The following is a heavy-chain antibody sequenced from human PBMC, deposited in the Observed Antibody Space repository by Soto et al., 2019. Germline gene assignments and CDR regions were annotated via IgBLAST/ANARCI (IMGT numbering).Heavy chain of an antibody. Sequence: PGWSLRLSCASSVFTFISYDMHWVRQATGKGLEWVSAIGTAGDTYYPGSVKGRFTISRENAKNSLYLQMNSLRAGDTAVYYCARGAFSGYGQYYYYYGMDVWGQGTTVTVSS. D-gene: IGHD5-12*01. CDR1: VFTFISYD. J-gene: IGHJ6*02. V-gene: IGHV3-13*01. CDR3: ARGAFSGYGQYYYYYGMDV. CDR2: IGTAGDT.